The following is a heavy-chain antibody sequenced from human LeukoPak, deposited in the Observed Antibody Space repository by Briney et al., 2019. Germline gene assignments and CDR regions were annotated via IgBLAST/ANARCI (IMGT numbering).Heavy chain of an antibody. CDR3: ARLTKSSAYYKYHFDY. J-gene: IGHJ4*02. D-gene: IGHD3-22*01. V-gene: IGHV1-8*01. Sequence: ASVKLSCKTSGYTFTSYYINWVRQATGQGLEWMGWMNPNSGNTGYAQKYQGRVTMSRDTSISTAYKELSSLRSEETAVYYCARLTKSSAYYKYHFDYWGQGTLVTVSS. CDR1: GYTFTSYY. CDR2: MNPNSGNT.